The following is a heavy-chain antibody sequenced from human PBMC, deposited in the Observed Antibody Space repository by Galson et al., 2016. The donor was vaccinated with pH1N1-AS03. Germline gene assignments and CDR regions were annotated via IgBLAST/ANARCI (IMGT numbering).Heavy chain of an antibody. CDR2: IIPIFGTA. J-gene: IGHJ6*02. V-gene: IGHV1-69*13. Sequence: SVKVSCKASGGTFSSYVISWVRQAPGQGLEWMGEIIPIFGTANYAQRFQGRATITADESTSTAYMELTSLTSEDTAVYSCARGPSLPTQGLVGVDVWGQGTTVTVSS. D-gene: IGHD1-26*01. CDR1: GGTFSSYV. CDR3: ARGPSLPTQGLVGVDV.